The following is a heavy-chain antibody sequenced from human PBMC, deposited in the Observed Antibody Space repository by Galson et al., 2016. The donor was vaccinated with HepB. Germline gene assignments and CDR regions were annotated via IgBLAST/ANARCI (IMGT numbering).Heavy chain of an antibody. CDR3: ARERWLQPCPLDY. J-gene: IGHJ4*02. CDR2: IIQDGSEK. CDR1: GFTFSNYW. V-gene: IGHV3-7*03. Sequence: SLRLSCAASGFTFSNYWMSWVRQAPGKGLEWAANIIQDGSEKYYVDSVKGRFTISRDNAKNSPYLQMNSLRAEDTAVYYCARERWLQPCPLDYWGQGTLVTVSS. D-gene: IGHD5-24*01.